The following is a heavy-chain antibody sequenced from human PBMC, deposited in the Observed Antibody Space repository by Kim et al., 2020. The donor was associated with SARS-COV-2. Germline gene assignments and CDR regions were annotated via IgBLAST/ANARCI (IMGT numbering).Heavy chain of an antibody. CDR1: GYIFTSYG. D-gene: IGHD3-10*01. CDR3: ARAITMVRGVIIAYNWFDP. Sequence: ASVKVSCKASGYIFTSYGISWVRQAPGQGLEWMGWISAYNGNTNYAQKLQGRVTMTTDTSTSTAYMELRSLRSDDTAVYYCARAITMVRGVIIAYNWFDPGGQGTLVTVSS. CDR2: ISAYNGNT. J-gene: IGHJ5*02. V-gene: IGHV1-18*01.